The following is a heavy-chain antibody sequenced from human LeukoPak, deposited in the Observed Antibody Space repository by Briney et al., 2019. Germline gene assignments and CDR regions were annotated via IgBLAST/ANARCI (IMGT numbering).Heavy chain of an antibody. V-gene: IGHV1-18*01. Sequence: ASVKVSCKASGYTFTSYGISWVRQAPGQGLEWMGWISAYNGNTNYAQKLQGRVTMTTDTSTSTAYMELRSLRSDDTAVYYCARGQGRGSWWVTNGDWFDPWGQGTLVTVSS. J-gene: IGHJ5*02. CDR3: ARGQGRGSWWVTNGDWFDP. CDR1: GYTFTSYG. CDR2: ISAYNGNT. D-gene: IGHD3-16*01.